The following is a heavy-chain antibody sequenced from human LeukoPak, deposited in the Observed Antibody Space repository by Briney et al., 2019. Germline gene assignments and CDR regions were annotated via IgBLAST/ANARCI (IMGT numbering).Heavy chain of an antibody. CDR2: IWYDGSNK. D-gene: IGHD1-26*01. Sequence: GRSLRLSCAASGFTYNSHAMLWVRQAPGKGLEWVAVIWYDGSNKYYADSVKGRFTISRDNSKNTLYLQMNSLRAEDTAVYYCARAGGSYYPYYYYGMDVWGQGNPGHRLL. V-gene: IGHV3-33*01. CDR3: ARAGGSYYPYYYYGMDV. J-gene: IGHJ6*02. CDR1: GFTYNSHA.